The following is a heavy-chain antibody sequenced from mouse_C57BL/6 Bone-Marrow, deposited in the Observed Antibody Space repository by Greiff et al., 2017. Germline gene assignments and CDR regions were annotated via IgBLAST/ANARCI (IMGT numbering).Heavy chain of an antibody. D-gene: IGHD2-4*01. CDR2: IYPGSGST. Sequence: VQLQQSGAELVKPGASVKMSCKASGYTFTSYWITWVKQRPGQGLEWIGDIYPGSGSTNYNEKFKSKATLTVDTSSSTAYMQLSSLTSEDSAVYYCAVIYYDYEGFDYGGQGTTLTVSS. CDR1: GYTFTSYW. J-gene: IGHJ2*01. V-gene: IGHV1-55*01. CDR3: AVIYYDYEGFDY.